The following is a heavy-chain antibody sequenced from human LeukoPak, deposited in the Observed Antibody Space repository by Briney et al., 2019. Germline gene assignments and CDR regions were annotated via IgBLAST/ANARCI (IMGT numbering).Heavy chain of an antibody. Sequence: PSETLSLTCTVSGGSISSSSYYWGWIRQPPGKGLEWIGSIYYSGSTYYNPSLKSRVTISVDTSKNQFSLKLSSVTAADTAVYYCVRGILAVVYATFDYWGQGTLVTVSS. CDR1: GGSISSSSYY. CDR2: IYYSGST. D-gene: IGHD6-19*01. V-gene: IGHV4-39*01. J-gene: IGHJ4*02. CDR3: VRGILAVVYATFDY.